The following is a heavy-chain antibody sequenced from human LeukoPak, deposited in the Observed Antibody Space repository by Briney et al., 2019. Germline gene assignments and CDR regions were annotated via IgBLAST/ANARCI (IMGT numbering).Heavy chain of an antibody. V-gene: IGHV3-23*01. J-gene: IGHJ4*02. D-gene: IGHD3-10*01. CDR3: AKGNYYGSSGLGSTSFDY. CDR2: ISGSGGST. CDR1: GFTFSSYA. Sequence: GGSLRLSCAASGFTFSSYAMSWVRQAPGKGLEWVSAISGSGGSTYYADSVKGRFTISRDNSENTLYLQINSLRAEDTALYYCAKGNYYGSSGLGSTSFDYWGQGTLVTVSS.